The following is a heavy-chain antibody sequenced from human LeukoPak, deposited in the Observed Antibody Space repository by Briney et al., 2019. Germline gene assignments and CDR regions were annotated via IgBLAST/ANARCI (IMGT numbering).Heavy chain of an antibody. CDR2: ITSSSSST. V-gene: IGHV3-48*04. CDR3: ARVIGSYGDSAY. J-gene: IGHJ4*02. CDR1: GFTFSSFS. D-gene: IGHD4-17*01. Sequence: GGSLRLSCAASGFTFSSFSMNWVRQAPGKGLEWISYITSSSSSTYYADSVKGRFTISRDNAKNSLYLQMNSLRAEDTAVYYCARVIGSYGDSAYWGQGTLVTVSS.